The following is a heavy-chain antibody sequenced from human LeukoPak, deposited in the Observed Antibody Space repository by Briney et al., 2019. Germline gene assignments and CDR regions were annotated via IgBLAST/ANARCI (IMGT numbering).Heavy chain of an antibody. V-gene: IGHV3-48*04. D-gene: IGHD2-2*01. CDR1: GFIFSSYS. CDR2: ITSSSNTI. J-gene: IGHJ4*02. Sequence: GGSLRLSCAVSGFIFSSYSMNWVRQAPGKGLEWISYITSSSNTIRCADSVKGRFTISRDNAKNSLYLQMNSLRAEDTAVYFCARDHAWVFDYWGQGTLVTVSS. CDR3: ARDHAWVFDY.